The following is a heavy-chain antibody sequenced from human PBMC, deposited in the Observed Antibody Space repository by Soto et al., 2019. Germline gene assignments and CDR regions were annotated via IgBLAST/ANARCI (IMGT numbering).Heavy chain of an antibody. V-gene: IGHV3-33*08. CDR1: GFNFSSYG. J-gene: IGHJ4*02. Sequence: QVQLVEAGGGVVQPGRSLRISCAASGFNFSSYGMHWVRQAPGKGLEWVTVIWNDGSNKYYADSVKGRFIVSRDNSKNTLYLQMDSLRAEDTALYYCARVRDHYGSGSRGFFDYWGQGTRVSVSS. CDR2: IWNDGSNK. D-gene: IGHD3-10*01. CDR3: ARVRDHYGSGSRGFFDY.